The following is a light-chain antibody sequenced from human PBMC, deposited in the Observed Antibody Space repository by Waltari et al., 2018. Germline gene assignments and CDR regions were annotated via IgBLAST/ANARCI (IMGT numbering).Light chain of an antibody. CDR1: QSLLHRDGNTY. CDR3: MHETHWPLA. CDR2: NLS. Sequence: EVVLTQSPLSLPVTLGQPASIPCRSSQSLLHRDGNTYLHWFHQRPGQTQRRLIYNLSSREAGVPDRCSGSGSGTDFTLKSTLVEAEYVGTFYRMHETHWPLAFGGETKVEIK. V-gene: IGKV2-30*02. J-gene: IGKJ4*01.